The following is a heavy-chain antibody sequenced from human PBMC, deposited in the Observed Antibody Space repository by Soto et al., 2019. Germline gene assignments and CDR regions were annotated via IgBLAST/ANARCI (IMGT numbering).Heavy chain of an antibody. CDR2: ISGGGTYR. D-gene: IGHD6-25*01. V-gene: IGHV3-21*01. J-gene: IGHJ4*03. Sequence: GGSLRLSCAASGLTFSHYSMNWVRQAPGKGLEWVSSISGGGTYRYYAESVKGRFTISRDNAKNALYLQMNSLRAEDTAVYYCAKPDAGYLGPEDSWGQGTLVTVSS. CDR1: GLTFSHYS. CDR3: AKPDAGYLGPEDS.